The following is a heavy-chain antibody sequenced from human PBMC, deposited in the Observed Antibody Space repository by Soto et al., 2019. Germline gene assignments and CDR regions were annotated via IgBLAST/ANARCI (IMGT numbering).Heavy chain of an antibody. Sequence: GSLRLSCAASGFTFSTYGMHWVRQAPGKGLEWVAVISYDGSNKYYADSVKGRFTISRDNSKNTLYLQMNSLRAEDTAVFYCAKDTYYDFWSGYYYYYGMDGWGQGTTVTV. D-gene: IGHD3-3*01. CDR2: ISYDGSNK. V-gene: IGHV3-30*18. J-gene: IGHJ6*02. CDR1: GFTFSTYG. CDR3: AKDTYYDFWSGYYYYYGMDG.